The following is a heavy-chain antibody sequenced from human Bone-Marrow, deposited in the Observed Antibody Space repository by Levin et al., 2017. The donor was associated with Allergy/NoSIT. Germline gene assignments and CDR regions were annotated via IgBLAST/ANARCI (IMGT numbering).Heavy chain of an antibody. CDR1: GFTFSSYG. CDR2: IWYDGSNK. J-gene: IGHJ5*02. Sequence: QAGGSLRLSCAASGFTFSSYGMHWVRQAPGKGLEWVAVIWYDGSNKYYADSVKGRFTISRDNSKNTLYLQMNSLRAEDTAVYYCARDQGITMVRGVMTWGQGTLVTVSS. V-gene: IGHV3-33*01. D-gene: IGHD3-10*01. CDR3: ARDQGITMVRGVMT.